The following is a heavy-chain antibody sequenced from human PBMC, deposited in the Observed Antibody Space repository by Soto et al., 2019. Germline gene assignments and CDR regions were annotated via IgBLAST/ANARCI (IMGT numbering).Heavy chain of an antibody. J-gene: IGHJ6*03. V-gene: IGHV3-9*01. CDR3: AKDMELKGYYYYMDV. CDR2: ISWNSGSI. Sequence: SLRLSCAASGFTFDDYAMHWVRQAPGKGLEWVSGISWNSGSIGYADSVKGRFTISRDNAKNSLYLQMNSLRAEDTALYYCAKDMELKGYYYYMDVWGKGTTVTVSS. D-gene: IGHD1-26*01. CDR1: GFTFDDYA.